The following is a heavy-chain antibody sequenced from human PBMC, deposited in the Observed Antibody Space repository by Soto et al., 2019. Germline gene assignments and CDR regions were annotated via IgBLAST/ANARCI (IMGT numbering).Heavy chain of an antibody. J-gene: IGHJ3*02. V-gene: IGHV3-23*01. D-gene: IGHD3-16*02. CDR2: ISGSGGST. CDR3: AKDRRRITFGGVIAFDAFDI. Sequence: GGSLRLSCAASGFTFSSYAMSWVRQAPGKGLEWVSAISGSGGSTYYADSVKGRFTISRDNSKNTLYLQMNSLRAEDTAVYYGAKDRRRITFGGVIAFDAFDIWGQGTMVTVSS. CDR1: GFTFSSYA.